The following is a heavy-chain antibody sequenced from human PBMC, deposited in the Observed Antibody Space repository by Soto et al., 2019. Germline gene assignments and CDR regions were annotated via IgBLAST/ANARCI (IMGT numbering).Heavy chain of an antibody. CDR3: ARVLDLGYCSSTSCYSYYFDY. D-gene: IGHD2-2*01. CDR1: GFTFSSYA. CDR2: ISGSGGST. V-gene: IGHV3-23*01. Sequence: GGSLRLSCAASGFTFSSYAMSWVRQAPGKGLEWVSAISGSGGSTYYADSVKGRFTISRDNSKNTLYLQMNSLRAEDTAVYYCARVLDLGYCSSTSCYSYYFDYWGQGTLVTVSS. J-gene: IGHJ4*02.